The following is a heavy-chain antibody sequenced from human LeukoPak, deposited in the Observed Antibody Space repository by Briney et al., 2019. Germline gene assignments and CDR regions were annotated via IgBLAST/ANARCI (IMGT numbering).Heavy chain of an antibody. CDR2: IYYSGST. D-gene: IGHD2-15*01. V-gene: IGHV4-39*01. J-gene: IGHJ1*01. CDR3: ASLYCSGGSCPGAEYFQH. Sequence: PSETLSLTCTVSGGSISSSSYYWGWIRQPPGKGLEWIGSIYYSGSTYYNPSLKSRVTISVDTSKNQFSLKLSSVTAADTAVYYCASLYCSGGSCPGAEYFQHWGQGTLVTVSS. CDR1: GGSISSSSYY.